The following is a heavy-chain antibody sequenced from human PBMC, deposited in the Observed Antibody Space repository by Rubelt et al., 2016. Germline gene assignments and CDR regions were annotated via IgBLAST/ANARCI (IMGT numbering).Heavy chain of an antibody. CDR3: ARDYFGTPGNWFNP. CDR2: VYYSGST. D-gene: IGHD1-7*01. Sequence: QLQLQESGPGLVKPSETLSLTCTVTGGSISSSSYYWGCIRQPPGKGLEWIGSVYYSGSTYYKPSLKSRVTISVDTSQSQFSLKLGSVTAADTAIYYCARDYFGTPGNWFNPWGQGVLVTVSS. J-gene: IGHJ5*02. CDR1: GGSISSSSYY. V-gene: IGHV4-39*07.